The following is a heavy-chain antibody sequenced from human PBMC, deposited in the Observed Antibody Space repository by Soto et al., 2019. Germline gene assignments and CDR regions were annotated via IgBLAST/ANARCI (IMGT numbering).Heavy chain of an antibody. J-gene: IGHJ4*02. D-gene: IGHD6-19*01. Sequence: ASVKVSCKASGFTFASSTVQWVRQARGQRLEWVGWIVVGSGDTNYAQKFQERVTFTRDMSTSTAYMELSSLRTEDTAVYYCVADRGYSTGWNGVFDYWGQGTLVTVSS. CDR2: IVVGSGDT. V-gene: IGHV1-58*01. CDR3: VADRGYSTGWNGVFDY. CDR1: GFTFASST.